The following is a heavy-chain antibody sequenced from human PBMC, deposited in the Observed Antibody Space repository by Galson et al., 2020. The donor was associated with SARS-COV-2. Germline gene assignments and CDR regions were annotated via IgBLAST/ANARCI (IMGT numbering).Heavy chain of an antibody. V-gene: IGHV2-70*01. CDR2: LSFSSSP. D-gene: IGHD1-26*01. J-gene: IGHJ3*02. Sequence: DSGPTLVKPTQTLTLTFPFSCFSLLPLFLFFLCLLPPPFPSLSFLSLLSFSSSPSSSTSLNTRLTISKDTSKHQVVLTMTNMDPVDTATYYCARIWSGSYNGAFDIWGQGTMVTVSS. CDR3: ARIWSGSYNGAFDI. CDR1: CFSLLPLFLF.